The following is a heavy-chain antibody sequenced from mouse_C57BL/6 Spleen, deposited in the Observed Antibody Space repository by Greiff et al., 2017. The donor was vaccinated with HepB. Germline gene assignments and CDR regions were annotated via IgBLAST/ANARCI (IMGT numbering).Heavy chain of an antibody. CDR3: ARRGYGSSFYAMDY. J-gene: IGHJ4*01. CDR2: IYPRSGNT. CDR1: GYTFTSYG. D-gene: IGHD1-1*01. Sequence: VQLVESGAELARPGASVKLSCKASGYTFTSYGISWVKQRTGQGLEWIGEIYPRSGNTYYNEKFKGKATLTADKSSSTAYMELRSLTSEDSAVYFCARRGYGSSFYAMDYWGQGTSVTVSS. V-gene: IGHV1-81*01.